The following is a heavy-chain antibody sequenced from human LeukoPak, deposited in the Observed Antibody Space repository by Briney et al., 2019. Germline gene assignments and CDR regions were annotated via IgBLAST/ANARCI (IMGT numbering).Heavy chain of an antibody. Sequence: GGSLRLSCPVSGFTFSSYAMSWVRQAPGRGLEWVSVISTSGESAYYADSVKGRFTISRDNSKNTLYLQMNSLRAEDTAVYYCARDQGSFDYWGQGTLVTVSS. CDR3: ARDQGSFDY. V-gene: IGHV3-23*01. J-gene: IGHJ4*02. CDR2: ISTSGESA. CDR1: GFTFSSYA.